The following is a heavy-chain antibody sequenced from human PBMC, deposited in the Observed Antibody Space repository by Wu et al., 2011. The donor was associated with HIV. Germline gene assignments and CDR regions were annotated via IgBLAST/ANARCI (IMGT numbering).Heavy chain of an antibody. CDR3: ARDRGYCSSTSCSRGGYNWFDP. D-gene: IGHD2-2*01. J-gene: IGHJ5*02. Sequence: QVQLVQSGAEVKKPGSSVKVSCKASGDTFSSYAISWVRQAPGQGLEWMGRIIPIFGTANYAQKFQGRVTITADESTSTAYMELSSLRSEDTAVYYCARDRGYCSSTSCSRGGYNWFDPWGQGTLVTVSS. V-gene: IGHV1-69*15. CDR1: GDTFSSYA. CDR2: IIPIFGTA.